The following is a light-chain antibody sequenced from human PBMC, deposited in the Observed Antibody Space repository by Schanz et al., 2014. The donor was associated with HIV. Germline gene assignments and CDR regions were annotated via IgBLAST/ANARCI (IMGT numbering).Light chain of an antibody. CDR1: ASNIGHNY. CDR3: ATWDSILNAVV. CDR2: VTH. V-gene: IGLV1-51*01. Sequence: QSVLTQPPSVSAAPGQRVTISCSGSASNIGHNYVSWFQQFPGTAPKLLIYVTHQRPSEIPDRFSGSKTGTSATLVITGLQTEDEADYYCATWDSILNAVVFGGGTKLTVL. J-gene: IGLJ2*01.